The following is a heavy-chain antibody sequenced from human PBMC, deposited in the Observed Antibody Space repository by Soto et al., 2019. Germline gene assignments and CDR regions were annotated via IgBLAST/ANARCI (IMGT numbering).Heavy chain of an antibody. D-gene: IGHD6-6*01. Sequence: PGGSLRLSCAASGFTFDDYAMHWVRQAPGKGLEWVSSISWNSGSIGYADSVKGRFTISRDNAKNSLYLQMNSLRAEDTALYYCAKDIVPYRPDAFDIWGQGTMVTVSS. CDR3: AKDIVPYRPDAFDI. V-gene: IGHV3-9*01. CDR2: ISWNSGSI. J-gene: IGHJ3*02. CDR1: GFTFDDYA.